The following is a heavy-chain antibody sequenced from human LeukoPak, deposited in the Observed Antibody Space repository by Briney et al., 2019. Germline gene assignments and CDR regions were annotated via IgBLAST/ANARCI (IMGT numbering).Heavy chain of an antibody. CDR2: VYAGENT. V-gene: IGHV3-53*01. J-gene: IGHJ4*02. CDR3: ARGANGDSIFDY. D-gene: IGHD4-17*01. CDR1: GFTVSSNY. Sequence: GGSLRLSCAASGFTVSSNYMSWVRQAPGKGLDWVSVVYAGENTYYADSVKGRFTISRDNSKNTLYLQMNSLRAEDTAVYYCARGANGDSIFDYWGQGTLVTVSS.